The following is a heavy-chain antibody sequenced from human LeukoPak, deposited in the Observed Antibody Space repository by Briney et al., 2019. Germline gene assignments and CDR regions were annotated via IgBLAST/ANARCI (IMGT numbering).Heavy chain of an antibody. D-gene: IGHD6-13*01. CDR3: ARELVPYSSSWYSPRFGS. J-gene: IGHJ5*01. CDR2: INPNSGGT. CDR1: GYTFTGYY. Sequence: ASVKVSCKASGYTFTGYYMHWVRQAPGQGPEWMGWINPNSGGTNYAQKFQGRVTMTRDTSISTAYMELSRLRSDDTAVYYCARELVPYSSSWYSPRFGSWGQGTLVTVSS. V-gene: IGHV1-2*02.